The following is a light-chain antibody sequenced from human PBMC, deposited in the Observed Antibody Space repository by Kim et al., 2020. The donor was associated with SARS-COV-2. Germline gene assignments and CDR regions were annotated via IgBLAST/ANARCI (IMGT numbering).Light chain of an antibody. CDR1: SSNIGAGYD. CDR2: GNS. J-gene: IGLJ2*01. V-gene: IGLV1-40*01. CDR3: QSYDSSLSGSNVV. Sequence: ISCTGSSSNIGAGYDVHWYQQLPGTAPKLLIYGNSDRPSGVPDRFSGSKSGTSASLAITGLQAEDEADYYCQSYDSSLSGSNVVFGGGTQLTVL.